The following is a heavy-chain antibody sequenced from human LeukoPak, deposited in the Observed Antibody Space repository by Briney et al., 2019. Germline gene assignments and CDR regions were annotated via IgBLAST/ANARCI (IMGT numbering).Heavy chain of an antibody. V-gene: IGHV3-7*01. J-gene: IGHJ4*02. CDR2: IKHDGRDK. Sequence: GRSLRLSCAASGFTFSSYWMSWVRQAPGKGLEWVADIKHDGRDKYYVDSMKGRFTISRDNAKNSLYLQMNSLRAEDTAVYYCARDLYYGSGTPPYSFDYWGQGTLVTVSS. CDR1: GFTFSSYW. D-gene: IGHD3-10*01. CDR3: ARDLYYGSGTPPYSFDY.